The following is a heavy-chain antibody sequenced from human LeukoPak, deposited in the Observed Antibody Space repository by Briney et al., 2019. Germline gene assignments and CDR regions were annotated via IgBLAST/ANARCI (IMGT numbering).Heavy chain of an antibody. Sequence: SVPDSCLASRCTLSSYAINWLRQPPAQGLAWMGGSIPIFGTANYPQKFQGRVTITADKSTSTAYMELSSLRSEDTAVYYCARGGIAVARAYDWFDPWGRGTLVTVSS. CDR1: RCTLSSYA. V-gene: IGHV1-69*06. CDR2: SIPIFGTA. J-gene: IGHJ5*02. CDR3: ARGGIAVARAYDWFDP. D-gene: IGHD6-19*01.